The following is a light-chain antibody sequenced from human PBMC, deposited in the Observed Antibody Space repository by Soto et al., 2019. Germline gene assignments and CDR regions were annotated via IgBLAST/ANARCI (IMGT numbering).Light chain of an antibody. V-gene: IGKV1-39*01. CDR3: QQTYSSPHT. Sequence: DIQMTQSPSSLSASVGDRVTITCRASQTFNNYLSWFQKKPGTAPKLLIYAASNLQSGVPSRFSGRGSGTDFSLTISSLQPEDFATYYCQQTYSSPHTFGQGTVLEIK. CDR1: QTFNNY. J-gene: IGKJ2*01. CDR2: AAS.